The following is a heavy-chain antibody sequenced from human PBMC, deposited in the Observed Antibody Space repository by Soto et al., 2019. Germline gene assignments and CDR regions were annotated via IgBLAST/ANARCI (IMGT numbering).Heavy chain of an antibody. CDR2: IIPIFGTA. CDR3: ARVGVGGAWGGFAMGMATTSGSAFDI. Sequence: ASVKVSCKASGGTFSSYAISWVRQAPGQGLEWMGGIIPIFGTANYAQKFQGRVTITADKSTSTAYMELSSLRSEDTAVYYCARVGVGGAWGGFAMGMATTSGSAFDIWGQGTMVTVSS. V-gene: IGHV1-69*06. J-gene: IGHJ3*02. D-gene: IGHD3-16*01. CDR1: GGTFSSYA.